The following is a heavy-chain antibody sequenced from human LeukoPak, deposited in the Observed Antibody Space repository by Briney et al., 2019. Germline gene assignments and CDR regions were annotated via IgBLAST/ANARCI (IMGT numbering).Heavy chain of an antibody. CDR2: INHSGST. V-gene: IGHV4-34*01. J-gene: IGHJ6*03. CDR1: GGSFSGYY. D-gene: IGHD4-23*01. CDR3: ARGGKRRYYYYYYMDV. Sequence: SETLSLTCAVYGGSFSGYYWSWIRQPPGKGLEWIGEINHSGSTNYNPSLKSRVTISVDTSKNQFSLKLSSATAADTAVYYCARGGKRRYYYYYYMDVWGKGTTVTVSS.